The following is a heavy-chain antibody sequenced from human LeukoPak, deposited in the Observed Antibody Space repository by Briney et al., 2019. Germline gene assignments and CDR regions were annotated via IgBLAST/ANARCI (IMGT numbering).Heavy chain of an antibody. CDR3: TKGLLSSGSYFYDAIDI. CDR1: GFTFSSYA. D-gene: IGHD1-26*01. J-gene: IGHJ3*02. CDR2: ISGSGGST. Sequence: GGSLRLSCAASGFTFSSYAMSWVRQAPGKGLEWVSAISGSGGSTYYADSVKGRFTISRDNAKNTLYLQMNSLRAEDTAVYYCTKGLLSSGSYFYDAIDIWGQGTMVTVSS. V-gene: IGHV3-23*01.